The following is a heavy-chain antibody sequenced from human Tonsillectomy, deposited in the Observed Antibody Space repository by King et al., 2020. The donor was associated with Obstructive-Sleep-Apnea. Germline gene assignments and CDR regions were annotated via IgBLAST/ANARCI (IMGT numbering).Heavy chain of an antibody. CDR2: IYYSGST. CDR1: GGSISSYY. Sequence: LQLQESGPGLVKPSETLSLTCTVSGGSISSYYWSWIRQPPGKGLEWIGYIYYSGSTNYNPSLKSRVTISVDTSKNQFSLKLSSVTAADTAVYYCARSTPYYYDSSGYYRERDVGYYFDYWGQGTLVTVSS. D-gene: IGHD3-22*01. J-gene: IGHJ4*02. V-gene: IGHV4-59*01. CDR3: ARSTPYYYDSSGYYRERDVGYYFDY.